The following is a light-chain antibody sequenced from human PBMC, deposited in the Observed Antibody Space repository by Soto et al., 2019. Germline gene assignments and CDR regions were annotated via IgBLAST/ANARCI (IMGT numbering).Light chain of an antibody. CDR2: GAS. J-gene: IGKJ5*01. CDR1: QYINSIY. V-gene: IGKV3-20*01. Sequence: EIGLTQSPGTLSLSAGERASLACGANQYINSIYLAWYQQKPGQAPRLLIYGASSRATGIPDRFSGSGYGTDFTLTISRLEPEDFAVYYCQLYSTSLFTFAQGTRLEIK. CDR3: QLYSTSLFT.